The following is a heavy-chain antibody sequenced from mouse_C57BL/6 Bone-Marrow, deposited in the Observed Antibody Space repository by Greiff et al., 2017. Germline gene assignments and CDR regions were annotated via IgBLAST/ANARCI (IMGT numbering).Heavy chain of an antibody. V-gene: IGHV1-26*01. CDR1: GYTFTDYY. D-gene: IGHD2-1*01. Sequence: EVQLQQSGPELVKPGASVKISCKASGYTFTDYYMSWVKQSHGKSLEWIGDINPNNGGTSYNQKFKGKATLTVDKSSSTAYMELRSLTSEDSAVYYCARRGYYGNYASYWGQGTSVTVSS. CDR3: ARRGYYGNYASY. CDR2: INPNNGGT. J-gene: IGHJ4*01.